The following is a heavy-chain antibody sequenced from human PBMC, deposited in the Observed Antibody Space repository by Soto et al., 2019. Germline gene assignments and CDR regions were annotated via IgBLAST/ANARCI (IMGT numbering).Heavy chain of an antibody. CDR1: GFTFSSYA. J-gene: IGHJ6*02. CDR2: ISYDGSNK. V-gene: IGHV3-30-3*01. Sequence: QVQLVESGGGVVQPGRSLRLSCAASGFTFSSYAMHWVRQAPGKGLEWVAVISYDGSNKYYADSVKGRFTISRDNSKNTLYLQMNSLRAEDTAVYYCARIDTAMVPYYYYGMDVWGQGTTVTVSS. D-gene: IGHD5-18*01. CDR3: ARIDTAMVPYYYYGMDV.